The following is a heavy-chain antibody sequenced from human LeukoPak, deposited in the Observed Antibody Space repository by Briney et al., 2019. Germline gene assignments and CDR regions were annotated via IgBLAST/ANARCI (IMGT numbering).Heavy chain of an antibody. CDR3: ARDLFVYYYYYMDV. J-gene: IGHJ6*03. V-gene: IGHV1-2*02. D-gene: IGHD3-3*01. CDR2: INPNSGGT. Sequence: ASVKVSCKASGYTFTGYYMHWVRQAPGQGLEWMGWINPNSGGTNYAQKFQGRVTMTRDTSISTAYMELSRLRSDDTAVYYCARDLFVYYYYYMDVWGKGTTVTVSS. CDR1: GYTFTGYY.